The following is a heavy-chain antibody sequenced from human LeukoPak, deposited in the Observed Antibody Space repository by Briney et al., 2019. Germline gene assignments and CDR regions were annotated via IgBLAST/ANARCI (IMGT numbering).Heavy chain of an antibody. CDR1: GGTFSSYA. CDR2: IIPIFGTA. D-gene: IGHD2-15*01. V-gene: IGHV1-69*13. J-gene: IGHJ3*02. Sequence: ASVKVSCKASGGTFSSYAISWVRQAPGQGLEWMGGIIPIFGTANYAQKFQGRVTITADESTSIAYMELSSLRSEDTAVYYGARDESSGGHYAFDIWGQGTMVTVSS. CDR3: ARDESSGGHYAFDI.